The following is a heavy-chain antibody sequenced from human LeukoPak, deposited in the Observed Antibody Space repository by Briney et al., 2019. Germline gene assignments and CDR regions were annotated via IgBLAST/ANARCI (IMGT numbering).Heavy chain of an antibody. CDR2: IIPIFGTA. CDR3: ASLVLRSYYYYMDV. Sequence: SVKVSCKASGGTFSSYAISLVRQAPGQGLEWMGRIIPIFGTANYAQEFQGRVTITTDESTSTAYMELSSLRSEDTAVYYCASLVLRSYYYYMDVWGKGTTVTLSS. CDR1: GGTFSSYA. J-gene: IGHJ6*03. V-gene: IGHV1-69*05. D-gene: IGHD1-14*01.